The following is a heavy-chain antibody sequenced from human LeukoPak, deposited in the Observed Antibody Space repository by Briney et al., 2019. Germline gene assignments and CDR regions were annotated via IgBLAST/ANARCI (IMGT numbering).Heavy chain of an antibody. J-gene: IGHJ3*02. D-gene: IGHD3-3*01. CDR1: GYSISSGYY. V-gene: IGHV4-38-2*02. CDR3: ARERSGSEIFARSFDI. CDR2: IYSSGST. Sequence: SETLSLTCTVSGYSISSGYYWGWIRQAPGKGLEWIGNIYSSGSTYYTPSLKSRITISLDTSKNQFSLKVSSVTAADTAVYYCARERSGSEIFARSFDIWGQGTMVTVSS.